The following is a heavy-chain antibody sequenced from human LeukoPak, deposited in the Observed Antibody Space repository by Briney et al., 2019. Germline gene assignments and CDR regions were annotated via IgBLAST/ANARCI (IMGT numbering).Heavy chain of an antibody. CDR3: ARHFIRRIAAARPDAFDI. CDR1: GGSISSSSYY. V-gene: IGHV4-39*01. Sequence: PSETLSLTCTVSGGSISSSSYYWGWIRQPPGKGLEWIGSIYYSGSTYYNPSLKSRVTISVDTSKNQFSLKLSSVTAADTAAYYCARHFIRRIAAARPDAFDIWGQGTMVTVSS. D-gene: IGHD6-13*01. CDR2: IYYSGST. J-gene: IGHJ3*02.